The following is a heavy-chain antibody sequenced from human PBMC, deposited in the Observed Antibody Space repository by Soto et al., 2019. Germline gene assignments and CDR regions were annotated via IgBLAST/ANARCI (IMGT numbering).Heavy chain of an antibody. CDR1: GGTFSSYA. CDR3: ARPRRRRDGYNYVGDFDY. J-gene: IGHJ4*02. D-gene: IGHD5-12*01. CDR2: IIPIFGTA. V-gene: IGHV1-69*12. Sequence: QVQLVQSGAEVKKPGSSVKVSCKASGGTFSSYALSWVRQDTGQGLEWMGGIIPIFGTANYAQKFQGRVTITADEYTSTACMELSSLRSEDTAVYDRARPRRRRDGYNYVGDFDYWGQGTLVTVSS.